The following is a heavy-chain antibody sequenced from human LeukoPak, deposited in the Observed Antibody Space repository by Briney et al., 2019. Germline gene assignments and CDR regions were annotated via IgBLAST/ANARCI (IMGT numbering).Heavy chain of an antibody. J-gene: IGHJ4*02. CDR3: ARGGDYGVKIDY. D-gene: IGHD4-17*01. CDR2: ISASGGNT. Sequence: GGTLRLSCAASGFTFSRYAMTWVRQAPGKGLEWFSSISASGGNTYYADSVKGRFTISKDNSKNTLYLQMNSLRAEDTAIYYCARGGDYGVKIDYWGQGTLVTVSS. CDR1: GFTFSRYA. V-gene: IGHV3-23*01.